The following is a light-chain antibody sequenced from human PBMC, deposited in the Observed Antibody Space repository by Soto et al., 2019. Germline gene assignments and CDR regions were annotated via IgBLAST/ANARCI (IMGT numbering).Light chain of an antibody. V-gene: IGKV3-11*01. CDR1: QSVGSY. J-gene: IGKJ5*01. Sequence: EIVLTQSPVTLSLSPGERATLSCRASQSVGSYLAWLQQKPGQAPRLLIYDASKRATGIPGRFSGSGSGTDFILTISSLEPEDFAVYYRQQRRDSITFGQGTRLEIK. CDR2: DAS. CDR3: QQRRDSIT.